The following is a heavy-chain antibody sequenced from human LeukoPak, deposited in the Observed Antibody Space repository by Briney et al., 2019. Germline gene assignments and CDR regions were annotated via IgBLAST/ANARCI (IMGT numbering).Heavy chain of an antibody. Sequence: GGSLRLSCAASGFTFSSYWMHWVRQAPGKGLAWVSRINSDGSSTSYADSVKGRFTISRDNAKNTLYLQMNSLRAEDTAVYYCARRGNGVAATPDAFDIWGQGTMVTVSS. CDR3: ARRGNGVAATPDAFDI. CDR1: GFTFSSYW. V-gene: IGHV3-74*01. CDR2: INSDGSST. D-gene: IGHD2-15*01. J-gene: IGHJ3*02.